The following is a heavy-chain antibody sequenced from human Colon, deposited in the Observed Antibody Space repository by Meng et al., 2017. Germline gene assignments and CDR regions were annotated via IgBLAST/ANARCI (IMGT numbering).Heavy chain of an antibody. CDR3: ARDMVRGVPDYFDY. J-gene: IGHJ4*02. CDR2: ISYDGGTK. D-gene: IGHD3-10*01. Sequence: GESLKISCAASGFTFSNYAMHWVRQAPGKGLEWVAVISYDGGTKIYAASVKGRFTISRDDSKSTLYLQMNNLRAVDTAVYYCARDMVRGVPDYFDYWGQGTLVTVSS. V-gene: IGHV3-30*01. CDR1: GFTFSNYA.